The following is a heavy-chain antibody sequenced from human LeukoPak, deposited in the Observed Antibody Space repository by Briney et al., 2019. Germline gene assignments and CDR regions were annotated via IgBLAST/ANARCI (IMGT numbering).Heavy chain of an antibody. CDR1: GFTFRSYG. J-gene: IGHJ6*03. D-gene: IGHD2-2*02. CDR3: AKLPYCSSTSCYSYYMDV. V-gene: IGHV3-30*02. Sequence: GGSLRLSCAASGFTFRSYGMHWVRQAPGKGLEWVAFIRYDGSNKYYADSVKGRFTISRDNSKNTLYLQMNSLRAEDTAVYYCAKLPYCSSTSCYSYYMDVWGKGTTVTVSS. CDR2: IRYDGSNK.